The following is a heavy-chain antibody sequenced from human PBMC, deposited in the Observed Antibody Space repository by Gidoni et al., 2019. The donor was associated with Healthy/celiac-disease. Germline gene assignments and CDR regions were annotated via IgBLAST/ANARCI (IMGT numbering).Heavy chain of an antibody. J-gene: IGHJ4*02. CDR1: GFTFSSYA. Sequence: EVQLLEAGGGWVQPGGALRHSWAASGFTFSSYAMSWVRQAPGKGLECVSAISGSGGSTSSADSVKGRFTISRDNSKTTLYLQMNSLRAEDTAVYYCAKAARFPWGQGTLVTVSS. CDR3: AKAARFP. V-gene: IGHV3-23*01. D-gene: IGHD3-3*01. CDR2: ISGSGGST.